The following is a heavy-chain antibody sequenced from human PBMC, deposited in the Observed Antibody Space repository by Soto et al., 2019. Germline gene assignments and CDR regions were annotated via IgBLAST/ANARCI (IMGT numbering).Heavy chain of an antibody. J-gene: IGHJ4*02. CDR1: GFTFSSYS. CDR3: ARGGYGSGSYGYDY. Sequence: EVQLVESGGGLVKPGGSLRLSCAASGFTFSSYSMNWVRQAPGKGLEWVSSISSSSSYIYYADSVKGRFTISRDNAKNPLYLQMNSLRAEDRAVYYCARGGYGSGSYGYDYWGQGTLVTVSS. V-gene: IGHV3-21*01. CDR2: ISSSSSYI. D-gene: IGHD3-10*01.